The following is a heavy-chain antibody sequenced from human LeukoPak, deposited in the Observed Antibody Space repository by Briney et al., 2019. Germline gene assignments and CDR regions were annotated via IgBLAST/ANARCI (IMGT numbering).Heavy chain of an antibody. D-gene: IGHD2-15*01. CDR3: ARLSCSDTICPTLPYNHFDP. CDR2: VYYSGAT. Sequence: SETLSLTCTVSGGSISSRGFFWGWIRQPPGKGPEWIGSVYYSGATYYNSSLKSRVTISVDTSKSHFSLKLSSVTAADTAVYYCARLSCSDTICPTLPYNHFDPWGQGTLVTVSS. V-gene: IGHV4-39*01. CDR1: GGSISSRGFF. J-gene: IGHJ5*02.